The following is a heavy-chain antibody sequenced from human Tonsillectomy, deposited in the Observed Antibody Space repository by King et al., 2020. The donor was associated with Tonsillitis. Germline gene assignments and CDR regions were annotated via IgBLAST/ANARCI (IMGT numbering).Heavy chain of an antibody. CDR2: INPNSGGT. CDR1: GYNFNGYY. J-gene: IGHJ4*02. Sequence: VQLVESGAEVKKPGASVKVSCKASGYNFNGYYMHWVRQAPGQGLEWMGWINPNSGGTNYAQKFQGRVTMTSDTSITTAYMELSRLRSDDTAVYYCARDLDYNSSGYYGYWGQGTLVTVSS. CDR3: ARDLDYNSSGYYGY. D-gene: IGHD3-22*01. V-gene: IGHV1-2*02.